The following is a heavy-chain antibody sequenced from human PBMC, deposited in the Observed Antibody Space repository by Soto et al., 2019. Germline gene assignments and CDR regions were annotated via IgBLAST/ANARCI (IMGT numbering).Heavy chain of an antibody. Sequence: QVQLVQSGAEVKKPGSSVKVSCTASGGTFSNFAISWVRQAPGQGLEWMGGIIPMFGAADYAQEFQGRVTITADESTSTAYMELSILRSEDAAMYYCARDFGLHNCFDSWGQGTQVTVSS. D-gene: IGHD3-3*01. CDR3: ARDFGLHNCFDS. J-gene: IGHJ5*01. CDR1: GGTFSNFA. CDR2: IIPMFGAA. V-gene: IGHV1-69*01.